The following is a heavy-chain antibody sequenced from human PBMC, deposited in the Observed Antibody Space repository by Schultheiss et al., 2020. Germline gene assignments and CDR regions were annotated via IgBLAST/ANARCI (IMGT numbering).Heavy chain of an antibody. Sequence: GGSLTLSCAASGFTFSSYGMHWVRQAPGKGLEWVAVIWYDGSNKYYADSVKGRFTISRDNSKNTLYLQMNSLRAEDTAVYYCAKGTYQLLTYYYYYYMDVWGKGTTVTVSS. CDR1: GFTFSSYG. V-gene: IGHV3-33*06. J-gene: IGHJ6*03. D-gene: IGHD2-2*01. CDR3: AKGTYQLLTYYYYYYMDV. CDR2: IWYDGSNK.